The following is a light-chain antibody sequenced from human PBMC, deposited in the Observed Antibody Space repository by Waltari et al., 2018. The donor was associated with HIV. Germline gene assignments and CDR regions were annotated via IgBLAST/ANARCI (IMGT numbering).Light chain of an antibody. CDR2: RDD. CDR1: SSTIGSHY. Sequence: QSVLTQPPSTSGTPGQRVTISCSGSSSTIGSHYVYWYRQLPGTAPKIVMYRDDQRPSGVPVRFSGSKSGTSASLAISGLLSEDEADYFCATWDDSLSGSVFGGGTKLTVL. CDR3: ATWDDSLSGSV. V-gene: IGLV1-47*01. J-gene: IGLJ3*02.